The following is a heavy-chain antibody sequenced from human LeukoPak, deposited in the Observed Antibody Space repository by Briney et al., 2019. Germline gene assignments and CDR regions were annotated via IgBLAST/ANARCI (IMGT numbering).Heavy chain of an antibody. Sequence: PGGSLRLSCAASGFTFSSYWMTWVRQAPGMGPECVANINQDGSEKNYVDSVRGRFTISRDNARNSLYLQLNSLRAEDTAVYYCARTARLLEYWGQGTLVTVSS. CDR1: GFTFSSYW. J-gene: IGHJ4*02. V-gene: IGHV3-7*01. CDR2: INQDGSEK. CDR3: ARTARLLEY. D-gene: IGHD2-21*02.